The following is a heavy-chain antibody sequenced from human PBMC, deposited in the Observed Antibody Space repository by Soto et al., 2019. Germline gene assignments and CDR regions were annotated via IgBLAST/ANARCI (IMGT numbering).Heavy chain of an antibody. V-gene: IGHV3-74*01. CDR3: AKDSWYFDL. Sequence: LRLSCEASGFVFTNFWMHWVRHVPGKGLVWVARIDTSGHSTNYAESVKGRFTISRDNAKNTVSLQMNSLRVEDTGVYYCAKDSWYFDLWSQGSQVTVSS. CDR2: IDTSGHST. D-gene: IGHD6-13*01. CDR1: GFVFTNFW. J-gene: IGHJ4*02.